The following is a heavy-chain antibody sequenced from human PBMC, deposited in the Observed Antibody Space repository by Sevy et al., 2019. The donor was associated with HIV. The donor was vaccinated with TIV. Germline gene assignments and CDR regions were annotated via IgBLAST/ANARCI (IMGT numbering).Heavy chain of an antibody. Sequence: SETLSLTCTVSGGSISSSSYYWGWIRQPPGKGLEWIGSIYYSGGTYYNPSLKSRVTISVDTSKKQFSLKLSSVTAADTAVYYCAIHRSHLYDFWSGYYKNWFDPWGQGTLVTVSS. V-gene: IGHV4-39*01. CDR2: IYYSGGT. J-gene: IGHJ5*02. D-gene: IGHD3-3*01. CDR1: GGSISSSSYY. CDR3: AIHRSHLYDFWSGYYKNWFDP.